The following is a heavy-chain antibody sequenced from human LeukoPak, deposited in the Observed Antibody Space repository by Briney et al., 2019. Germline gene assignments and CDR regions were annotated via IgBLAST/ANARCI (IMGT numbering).Heavy chain of an antibody. V-gene: IGHV4-4*07. J-gene: IGHJ6*03. D-gene: IGHD3-3*01. CDR2: IFSDGKI. Sequence: SETLSLTCSVSGDSTIYNYWSWVRQPAGKGLEWIGRIFSDGKINYSPSLESRVTMSVDNAKNQFSLRLSSVTAADTAVYYCARGPGVFGRIWYMDVWGQGTTVSVSS. CDR3: ARGPGVFGRIWYMDV. CDR1: GDSTIYNY.